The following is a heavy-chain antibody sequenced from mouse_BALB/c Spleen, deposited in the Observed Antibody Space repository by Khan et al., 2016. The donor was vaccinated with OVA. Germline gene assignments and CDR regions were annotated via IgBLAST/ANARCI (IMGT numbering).Heavy chain of an antibody. CDR2: ISDGGSYT. D-gene: IGHD1-1*01. Sequence: EVELVESGGGLVKPGGSLKLSCAASGFTFSAYYMYWVRQTPEKRLEWDATISDGGSYTYYPDSVKGRFTIYRDNAKNNLYLQMSSLKSKDTAMYYCASAVYVGFAYWGQGTLVTVSA. V-gene: IGHV5-4*02. CDR1: GFTFSAYY. J-gene: IGHJ3*01. CDR3: ASAVYVGFAY.